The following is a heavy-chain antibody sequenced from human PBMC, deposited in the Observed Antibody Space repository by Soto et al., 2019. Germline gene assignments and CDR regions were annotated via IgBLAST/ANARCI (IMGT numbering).Heavy chain of an antibody. J-gene: IGHJ4*02. V-gene: IGHV4-39*01. D-gene: IGHD3-22*01. CDR2: IYYSGST. CDR1: GGSISSSSYY. CDR3: ARLFRVHNYYDSSGYYYGFYYFDY. Sequence: QLQLQESGPGLVKPSETLSLTCTVSGGSISSSSYYWGWIRQPPGKGLEWIGSIYYSGSTYYNPSLKSRVTISVDTSKNQFSLKLSSVTAADTAVYYCARLFRVHNYYDSSGYYYGFYYFDYWGQGTLVTVSS.